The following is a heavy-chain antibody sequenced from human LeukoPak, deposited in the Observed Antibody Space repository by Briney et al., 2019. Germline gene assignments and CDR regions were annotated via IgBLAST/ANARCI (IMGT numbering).Heavy chain of an antibody. J-gene: IGHJ6*02. V-gene: IGHV4-31*03. CDR3: ARARFTPGYYYYGMDV. CDR2: IYYSGST. Sequence: PSETLSLTCTVSGGSISSGGYYWSWIRQHPGKGLEWIEYIYYSGSTYYNPSLKSRVTISVDTSKSQFSLKLSSVTAADTAVYYCARARFTPGYYYYGMDVWGHGSTVTVSS. D-gene: IGHD3-10*01. CDR1: GGSISSGGYY.